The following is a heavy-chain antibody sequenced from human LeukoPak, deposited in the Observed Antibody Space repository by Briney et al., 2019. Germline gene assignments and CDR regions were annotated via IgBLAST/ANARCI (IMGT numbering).Heavy chain of an antibody. CDR1: GYTFTGYY. Sequence: ASVKVSCKASGYTFTGYYMHWVRQAPGQGLEWMGWINPNSGGTKYAQKFQGRVTMTRDTSISTAYMELSRLRSDDTAVYYCARADGDMTTINAWGQGTLVSVSS. CDR3: ARADGDMTTINA. J-gene: IGHJ5*02. D-gene: IGHD5-24*01. CDR2: INPNSGGT. V-gene: IGHV1-2*02.